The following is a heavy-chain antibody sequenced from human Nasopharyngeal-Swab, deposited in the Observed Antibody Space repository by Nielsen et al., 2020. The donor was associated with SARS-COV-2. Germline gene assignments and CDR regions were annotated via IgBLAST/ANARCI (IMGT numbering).Heavy chain of an antibody. Sequence: SETLSLTFAVSGGSISSSNWWSCVRQPPGKGLEWIGEIYHSGSTNYNPSLKSRVTISVDKSKNQFSLKLSSVTAADTAVYYCASFYYGSSGSVGAFDIWGQGTMVTVSS. CDR3: ASFYYGSSGSVGAFDI. J-gene: IGHJ3*02. CDR2: IYHSGST. D-gene: IGHD3-22*01. CDR1: GGSISSSNW. V-gene: IGHV4-4*02.